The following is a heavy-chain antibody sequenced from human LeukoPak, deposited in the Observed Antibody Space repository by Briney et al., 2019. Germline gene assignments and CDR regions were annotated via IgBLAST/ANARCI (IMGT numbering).Heavy chain of an antibody. V-gene: IGHV1-8*01. CDR1: GYTFTSYD. Sequence: GASVKVSCKASGYTFTSYDINWVRQATGQGPEWMGWMNPNSGNTGYAQKFQGRVTMTRNTSISTAYMELSSLRSEDTAVYYCARGSDYGDYNWFDPWGQGTLVTVSS. J-gene: IGHJ5*02. D-gene: IGHD4-17*01. CDR3: ARGSDYGDYNWFDP. CDR2: MNPNSGNT.